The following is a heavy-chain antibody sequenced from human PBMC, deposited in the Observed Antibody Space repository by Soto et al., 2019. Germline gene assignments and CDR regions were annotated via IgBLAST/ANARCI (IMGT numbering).Heavy chain of an antibody. J-gene: IGHJ6*02. CDR1: GFTFSSYA. D-gene: IGHD2-15*01. CDR2: ISGSGGST. Sequence: GGSLRLSCAASGFTFSSYAMSWFRQAPGKGLEWVSAISGSGGSTYYADSVKGRFTISRDNSKNTLYLQMNSLRAEDTAVYYCAKDQGGIHYSYGMDVWGQGTTVTVSS. CDR3: AKDQGGIHYSYGMDV. V-gene: IGHV3-23*01.